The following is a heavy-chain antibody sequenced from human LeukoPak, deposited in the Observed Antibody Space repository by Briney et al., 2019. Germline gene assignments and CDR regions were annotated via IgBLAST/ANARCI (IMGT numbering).Heavy chain of an antibody. D-gene: IGHD3-3*01. J-gene: IGHJ1*01. CDR2: IRQDGGDK. CDR1: GFTFSDHW. V-gene: IGHV3-7*01. Sequence: GRSLRLSCTASGFTFSDHWMTSVRQAAGKRLEWVSNIRQDGGDKWYLDSVKGRFTISRDNGKNSVYLQMNSLSVEDTALYYCVREVKYVAYYGDSWGQGTLVTVSS. CDR3: VREVKYVAYYGDS.